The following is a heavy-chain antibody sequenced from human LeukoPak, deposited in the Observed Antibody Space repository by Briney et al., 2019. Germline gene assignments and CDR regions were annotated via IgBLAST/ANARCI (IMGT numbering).Heavy chain of an antibody. CDR2: ISAYNGNT. Sequence: ASVKVSCKASGYTFTSYGISWVRQALGQGLEWMGWISAYNGNTNYAQKLQGRVTMTTDTSTSTAYMELRSLRSDDTAVYYCARAYGSGSRTGVNIEVYFDYWGQGTLVTVSS. CDR3: ARAYGSGSRTGVNIEVYFDY. CDR1: GYTFTSYG. J-gene: IGHJ4*02. V-gene: IGHV1-18*01. D-gene: IGHD3-10*01.